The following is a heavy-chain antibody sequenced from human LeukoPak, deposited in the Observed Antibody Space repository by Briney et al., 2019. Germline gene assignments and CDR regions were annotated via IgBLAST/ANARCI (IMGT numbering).Heavy chain of an antibody. J-gene: IGHJ4*02. Sequence: GGSRRLSCAASGFTFRSYAMSWVRQAPGKGLEWVSAISGSGGSTYYADSVKGRFTISRDNSKNTLYLQMNSLRAEDTAVYYCAKDSSGHYYDSSGTDYWGQGTLVTVSS. CDR2: ISGSGGST. V-gene: IGHV3-23*01. CDR3: AKDSSGHYYDSSGTDY. CDR1: GFTFRSYA. D-gene: IGHD3-22*01.